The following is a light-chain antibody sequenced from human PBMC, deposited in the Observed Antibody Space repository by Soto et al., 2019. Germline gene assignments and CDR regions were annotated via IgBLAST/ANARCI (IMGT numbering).Light chain of an antibody. CDR2: AAS. CDR1: QDINTY. CDR3: QQRKSYPIT. J-gene: IGKJ5*01. V-gene: IGKV1-9*01. Sequence: DIQLTQSPSFLSASVGDRATVTCRASQDINTYLAWYQQKPGKAPKLLIFAASTLQNGVPSRFSGSGSGTELTVTITSRQTDDFATYYCQQRKSYPITFGQGTRLEIK.